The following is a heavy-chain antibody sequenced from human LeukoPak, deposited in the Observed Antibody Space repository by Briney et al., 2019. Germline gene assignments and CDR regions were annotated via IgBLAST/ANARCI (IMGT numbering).Heavy chain of an antibody. D-gene: IGHD1-26*01. CDR1: GFTFSSYW. V-gene: IGHV3-74*01. CDR3: ASASGNYYHTGY. CDR2: IKDGGTTT. Sequence: GGSLRLSCAASGFTFSSYWIHWVRQVPGKGLVWVARIKDGGTTTDYADSVKGRFTISRDDAKNTLYLQMNSLRAEDTAVYYCASASGNYYHTGYWGQGTLVTVSS. J-gene: IGHJ4*02.